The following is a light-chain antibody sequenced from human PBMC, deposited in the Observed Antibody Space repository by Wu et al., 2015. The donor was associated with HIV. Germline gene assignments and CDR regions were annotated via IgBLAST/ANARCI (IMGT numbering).Light chain of an antibody. J-gene: IGKJ5*01. Sequence: EIVLTQSPGTLSLSPGERATLSCRASQSVTNNYLAWYQQKPGQAPRVLIYGASSRATGIPDRFSGDGPGTDFSLTISRLEPEDFAVYYCQQYVTSITFGQGTRLGIK. CDR1: QSVTNNY. V-gene: IGKV3-20*01. CDR2: GAS. CDR3: QQYVTSIT.